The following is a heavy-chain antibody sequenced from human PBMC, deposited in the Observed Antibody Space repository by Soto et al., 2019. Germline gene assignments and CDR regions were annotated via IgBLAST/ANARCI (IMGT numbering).Heavy chain of an antibody. CDR1: GGSISSYY. V-gene: IGHV4-59*08. D-gene: IGHD3-3*01. CDR2: IYYSGST. CDR3: ARLGSDFWSGYYNRFDP. Sequence: SETLSLTCTVSGGSISSYYWSWIRQPPGKGLEWIGYIYYSGSTNYNPSLKSRVTISVDTSKDQFSLKLSSVTAADTAVYYCARLGSDFWSGYYNRFDPWGQGTLVTVSS. J-gene: IGHJ5*02.